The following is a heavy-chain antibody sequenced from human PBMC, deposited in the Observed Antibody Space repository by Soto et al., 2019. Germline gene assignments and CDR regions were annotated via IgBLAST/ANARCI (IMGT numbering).Heavy chain of an antibody. CDR3: AKDRHYPRDYFHY. CDR1: GFTFSSSA. V-gene: IGHV3-23*01. Sequence: HPGGSLRLSCAASGFTFSSSAISWVRQAPGKGLEWVSAVSANGQGIYYADSVRGRFTISRDNSKNTVFLHMDSLSAEDTAVYYCAKDRHYPRDYFHYWGQGTLVTVSS. CDR2: VSANGQGI. D-gene: IGHD3-10*01. J-gene: IGHJ4*02.